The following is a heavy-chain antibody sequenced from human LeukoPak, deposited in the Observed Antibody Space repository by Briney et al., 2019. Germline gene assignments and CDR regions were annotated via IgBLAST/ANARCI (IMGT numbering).Heavy chain of an antibody. CDR1: GGSITATRSY. J-gene: IGHJ4*02. D-gene: IGHD2-2*01. CDR2: ISFGGDT. CDR3: ARVRGCDGYFDY. V-gene: IGHV4-39*07. Sequence: SETLSLTCSVSGGSITATRSYGAWVRQPPGKGLEWIASISFGGDTYYTPSLESRVLISVDTSKNTFSLRLTSVTAADTAVYYCARVRGCDGYFDYWGRGTLVTVSA.